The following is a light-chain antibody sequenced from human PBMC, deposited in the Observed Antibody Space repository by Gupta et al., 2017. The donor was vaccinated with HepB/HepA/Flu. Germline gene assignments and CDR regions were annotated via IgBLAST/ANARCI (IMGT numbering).Light chain of an antibody. CDR1: NIGSKS. CDR2: YDD. V-gene: IGLV3-21*04. CDR3: QVWDSSSDHMV. J-gene: IGLJ2*01. Sequence: SSVLTQPPSGSVAPGKTARITCGGSNIGSKSVHWYQQKPGQAPILVISYDDARPSGIPERFSGSNSGNTATLTISRVEAGDEADYYRQVWDSSSDHMVFGGGTKLTVL.